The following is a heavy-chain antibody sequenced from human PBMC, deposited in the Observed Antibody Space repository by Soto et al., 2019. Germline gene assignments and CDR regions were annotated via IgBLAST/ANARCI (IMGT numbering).Heavy chain of an antibody. V-gene: IGHV5-51*01. CDR3: ARLVVAATRAWDYYYDMDV. CDR1: GYSFTSYW. CDR2: IYPGDSDT. J-gene: IGHJ6*03. Sequence: PGESLRISCRGSGYSFTSYWIGWVRQMPGKGLEWMGIIYPGDSDTRYSPSFQGQVTISADKSISTAYLQWSSLKASDTAMYYCARLVVAATRAWDYYYDMDVWGKGTTVTVSS. D-gene: IGHD2-15*01.